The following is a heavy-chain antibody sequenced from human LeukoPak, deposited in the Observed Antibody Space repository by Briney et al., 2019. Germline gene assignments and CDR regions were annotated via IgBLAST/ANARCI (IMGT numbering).Heavy chain of an antibody. Sequence: PGGSLRLSCVASGFTLSGYGMSWVRQAPGKGLEWVSSIISRGTPYYADSVKGRFSISRDNAENTLYLQMNNLRADDSAVYYCAKSRAGIYDALHIWGQGTVVIVS. J-gene: IGHJ3*02. V-gene: IGHV3-23*01. CDR1: GFTLSGYG. CDR2: IISRGTP. CDR3: AKSRAGIYDALHI.